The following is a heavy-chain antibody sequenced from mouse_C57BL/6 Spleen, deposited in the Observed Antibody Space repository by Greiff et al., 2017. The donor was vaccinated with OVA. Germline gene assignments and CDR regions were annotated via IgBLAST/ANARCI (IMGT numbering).Heavy chain of an antibody. CDR2: INPNYGTT. V-gene: IGHV1-39*01. Sequence: EVQLQQSGPELVKPGASVKISCKASGYSFTDYNMNWVKQSNGKSLEWIGGINPNYGTTSYNQKFKGKATLTVDQSSSTAYMQLNSLTSEDSAVYYCSRGITTVERDFDVWGTGTTVTVAS. CDR3: SRGITTVERDFDV. J-gene: IGHJ1*03. D-gene: IGHD1-1*01. CDR1: GYSFTDYN.